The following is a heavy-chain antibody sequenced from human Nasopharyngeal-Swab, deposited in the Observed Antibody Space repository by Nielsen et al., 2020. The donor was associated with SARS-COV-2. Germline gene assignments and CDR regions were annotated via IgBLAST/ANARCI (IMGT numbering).Heavy chain of an antibody. CDR1: GCTLTELS. D-gene: IGHD6-13*01. CDR2: FDPEDGET. J-gene: IGHJ5*02. CDR3: ATGPIAAAGTSWFDP. Sequence: ASVKVSCKVSGCTLTELSMHWVRQAPGKGLEWMGGFDPEDGETIYAQKFQGRVTMTEDTSTDTAYMELSSLRSEDTAVYYCATGPIAAAGTSWFDPWGQGTLVTVSS. V-gene: IGHV1-24*01.